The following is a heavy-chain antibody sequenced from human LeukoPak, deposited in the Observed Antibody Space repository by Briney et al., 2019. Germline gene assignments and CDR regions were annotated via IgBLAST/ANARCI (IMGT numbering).Heavy chain of an antibody. CDR1: GFTFSSYA. J-gene: IGHJ4*02. D-gene: IGHD5-12*01. V-gene: IGHV3-23*01. CDR2: ISGSSGST. CDR3: AKGDVDIVATIFDY. Sequence: GGSLRLSCAASGFTFSSYAMSWVRQAPGKGLEWVSAISGSSGSTYYADSVKGRFTISRDNSKNTLYLQMNSLRAEDTAVYYCAKGDVDIVATIFDYWGQGTLVTVSS.